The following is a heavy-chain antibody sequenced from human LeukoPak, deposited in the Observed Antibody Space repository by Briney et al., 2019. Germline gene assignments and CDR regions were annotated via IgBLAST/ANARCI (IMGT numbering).Heavy chain of an antibody. CDR2: INHSGST. CDR3: ASRRPYYYGSGSFY. V-gene: IGHV4-34*01. CDR1: GGSFSGYY. J-gene: IGHJ4*02. Sequence: SETLSLTCAVSGGSFSGYYLSWIRQPPGKGLEWIGEINHSGSTNYNPSLKSLVTMSADTSKNQFSLKLSSVTAADTAVYYCASRRPYYYGSGSFYWGQGTLVTVSS. D-gene: IGHD3-10*01.